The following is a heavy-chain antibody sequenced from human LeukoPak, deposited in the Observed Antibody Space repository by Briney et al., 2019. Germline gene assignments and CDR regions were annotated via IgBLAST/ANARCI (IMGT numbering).Heavy chain of an antibody. CDR2: ISGSGGST. Sequence: PGGSLRLSCAASGFTFSSYAMSWVRQAPGKGLEGVSAISGSGGSTYYADSVKGRFTISRDNSKNTLYLQMNSLRAEDTAVYYCAKATRPFTIFGVVIGDYWGQGTLVTVSS. J-gene: IGHJ4*02. V-gene: IGHV3-23*01. CDR3: AKATRPFTIFGVVIGDY. D-gene: IGHD3-3*01. CDR1: GFTFSSYA.